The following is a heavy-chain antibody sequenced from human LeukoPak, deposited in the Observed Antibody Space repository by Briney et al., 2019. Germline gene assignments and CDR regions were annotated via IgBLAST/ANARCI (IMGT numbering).Heavy chain of an antibody. J-gene: IGHJ4*02. D-gene: IGHD6-13*01. V-gene: IGHV4-4*07. CDR1: GGSISSYY. CDR2: IYTSGST. CDR3: ARDVAAAGPFDY. Sequence: SETPSLTCTVSGGSISSYYWSWIRQPAGKGLEWIGRIYTSGSTNYNPSLKSRVTISVDTSKNQFSLKLSSVTAADTAVYYCARDVAAAGPFDYWGQGTLVTVSS.